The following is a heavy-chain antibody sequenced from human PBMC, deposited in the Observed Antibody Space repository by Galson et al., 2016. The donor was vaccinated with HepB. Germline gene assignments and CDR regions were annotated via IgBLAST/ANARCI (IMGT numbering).Heavy chain of an antibody. CDR2: LTRSGDAT. V-gene: IGHV3-23*01. CDR3: GKHGGFDY. Sequence: SLRLSCAASGFTFSNYGMSWVRQAPGRGLEWVSGLTRSGDATHYADFVKGRFTISRDNSKNTLYLYMDNLTAGDTAIYYCGKHGGFDYWGQGALVTVSS. J-gene: IGHJ4*02. CDR1: GFTFSNYG. D-gene: IGHD3-16*01.